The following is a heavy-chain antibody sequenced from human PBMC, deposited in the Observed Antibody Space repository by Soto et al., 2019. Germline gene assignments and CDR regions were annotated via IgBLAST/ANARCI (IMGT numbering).Heavy chain of an antibody. V-gene: IGHV2-26*01. D-gene: IGHD5-18*01. J-gene: IGHJ4*02. Sequence: ASGPTLVNPTETLTLTCTVSGFSLSNARMGVSWIRQPPGKALEWLAHIFSNDEKSYSTSLKSRLTISKDTSKSQVVLTMTNMDPVDTATYYCARIREGYSYGRYYFDYWGQGTLVTVSS. CDR3: ARIREGYSYGRYYFDY. CDR1: GFSLSNARMG. CDR2: IFSNDEK.